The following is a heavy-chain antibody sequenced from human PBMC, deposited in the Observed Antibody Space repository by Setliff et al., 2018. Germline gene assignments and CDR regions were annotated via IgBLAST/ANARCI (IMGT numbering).Heavy chain of an antibody. CDR2: ISSSSSTI. CDR1: GFTFSIFA. Sequence: PGESLKISCAASGFTFSIFAMKWVRQTPGRGLEWVSYISSSSSTIYYADSVKGRFTISRDNAKNSLYLQMNSLRAEDTAVYYCARDSWSSSWSQEYFQHWGQGTLVTVSS. J-gene: IGHJ1*01. CDR3: ARDSWSSSWSQEYFQH. V-gene: IGHV3-48*04. D-gene: IGHD6-13*01.